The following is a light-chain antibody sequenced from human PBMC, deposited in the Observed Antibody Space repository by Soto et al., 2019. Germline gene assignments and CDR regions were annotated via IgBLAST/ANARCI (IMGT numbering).Light chain of an antibody. Sequence: DIQMTQSPSTLSASVGDRVTITCRASQSISSWLAWYQQKAGKAPKLLIYDASSLESGVPSRFSGSGSGTEFTLTISSLQPDDFATYYCQQYNRYYTFGQGTKLEIK. CDR2: DAS. CDR1: QSISSW. CDR3: QQYNRYYT. V-gene: IGKV1-5*01. J-gene: IGKJ2*01.